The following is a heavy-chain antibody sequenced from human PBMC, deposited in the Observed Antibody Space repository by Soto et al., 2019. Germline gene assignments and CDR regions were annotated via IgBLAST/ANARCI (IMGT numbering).Heavy chain of an antibody. J-gene: IGHJ6*03. CDR2: ISGSGGST. CDR3: AKAGGYCSSTSCYSSNYYYYYYMDV. D-gene: IGHD2-2*02. V-gene: IGHV3-23*01. CDR1: GFTFSSYA. Sequence: GGSLRLSCAASGFTFSSYAMSWVRQAPGKGLEWVSAISGSGGSTYYADSVKGRFTISRENSKNTLYLKMNSLRAEDTAVYYCAKAGGYCSSTSCYSSNYYYYYYMDVWGKGTTVTVSS.